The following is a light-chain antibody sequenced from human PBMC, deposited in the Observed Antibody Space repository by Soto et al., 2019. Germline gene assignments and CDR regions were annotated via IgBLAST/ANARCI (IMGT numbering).Light chain of an antibody. CDR3: QQSFLNPWT. Sequence: DLQMTQSPSSLSASIGDRVTITCRASQSITRDLSWYQQKPGEAPKLLIYAATGLHTGVSSRFSGSGSGTDFTLTINNLQPEDFATYYCQQSFLNPWTFGPGTEVGVK. CDR2: AAT. J-gene: IGKJ1*01. CDR1: QSITRD. V-gene: IGKV1-39*01.